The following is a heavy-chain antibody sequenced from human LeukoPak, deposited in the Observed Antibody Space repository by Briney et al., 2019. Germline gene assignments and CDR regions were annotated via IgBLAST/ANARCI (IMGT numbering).Heavy chain of an antibody. CDR2: INPTSGST. Sequence: ASVKVSCKASGYNFTSSFIHWVRQAPGQGLEWMGIINPTSGSTSSAQKFQGRVTMNRDTSTSTVYMELSSLKSEDTAVYFCARAVRGFSSHFSGSLPQRRKHSLLFDYWGQGTLVTGSS. V-gene: IGHV1-46*01. CDR3: ARAVRGFSSHFSGSLPQRRKHSLLFDY. CDR1: GYNFTSSF. D-gene: IGHD3-10*01. J-gene: IGHJ4*02.